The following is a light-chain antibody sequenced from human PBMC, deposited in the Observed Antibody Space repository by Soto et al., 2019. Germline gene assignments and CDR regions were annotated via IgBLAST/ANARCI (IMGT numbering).Light chain of an antibody. J-gene: IGLJ3*02. CDR2: EVS. CDR1: SSDVGAYKY. Sequence: QSALTQPPSASGSPGQSVTISCTGTSSDVGAYKYVYWYQQYPGKAPKLMIYEVSNRPSGVHDRFSGSKSGNTASLTVSGLQAEDEAYYYCPSYAGSNIWVFGGGTQLTVL. V-gene: IGLV2-8*01. CDR3: PSYAGSNIWV.